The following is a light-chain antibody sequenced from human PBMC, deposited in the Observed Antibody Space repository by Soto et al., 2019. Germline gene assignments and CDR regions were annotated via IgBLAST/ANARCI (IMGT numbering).Light chain of an antibody. CDR3: QNLDSAAFT. CDR1: QGIGNY. Sequence: DIQMTQSPSSLSASVGDRVTITCRASQGIGNYLAWYQQRPGKVPKLLIYAASTLQSGVPSRFSGSGSGTDFTLTISSLLPEDVATYYCQNLDSAAFTFGPGTKVDI. V-gene: IGKV1-27*01. J-gene: IGKJ3*01. CDR2: AAS.